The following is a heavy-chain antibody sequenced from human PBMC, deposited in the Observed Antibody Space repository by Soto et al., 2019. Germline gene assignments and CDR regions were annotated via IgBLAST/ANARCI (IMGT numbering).Heavy chain of an antibody. D-gene: IGHD3-3*01. V-gene: IGHV1-18*01. CDR1: GYTFTTYG. Sequence: ASVKVSCKTSGYTFTTYGISCVRQAPGQGLEWMGWISGYNGNTNNAQKFQGRVTMTTDTSTSTVYMELRSLRSDDTAVFYLTRGGATSWRDYWGQGILVTVSS. J-gene: IGHJ4*02. CDR2: ISGYNGNT. CDR3: TRGGATSWRDY.